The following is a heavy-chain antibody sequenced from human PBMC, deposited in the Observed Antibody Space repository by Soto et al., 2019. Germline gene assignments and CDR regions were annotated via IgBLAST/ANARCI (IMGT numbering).Heavy chain of an antibody. CDR2: INHSGST. CDR1: GGSFSGYY. Sequence: SETLSLTCAVYGGSFSGYYWSWIRQPPGKGLEWIGEINHSGSTNYNPSLKSRVTISVDTSKNQFSLKLSSVTAADTAVYYCARTRDGRKRPGYSSGWYLKIFDYWGQGTLVTVPS. J-gene: IGHJ4*02. CDR3: ARTRDGRKRPGYSSGWYLKIFDY. D-gene: IGHD6-19*01. V-gene: IGHV4-34*01.